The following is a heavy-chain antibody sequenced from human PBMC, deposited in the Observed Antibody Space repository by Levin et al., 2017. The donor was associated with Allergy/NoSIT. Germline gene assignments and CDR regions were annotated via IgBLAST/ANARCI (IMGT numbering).Heavy chain of an antibody. J-gene: IGHJ4*02. Sequence: GGSLRLSCTASGFSVSDYMMHWVRQAPGKGLEWVAVTSDDGGNKYYAESVKGRFTISRDHSKNTLYLQMNSLRPEDTAVYYCARDLPPYSGCYHFDYWGQGTLVTVSS. CDR2: TSDDGGNK. CDR1: GFSVSDYM. D-gene: IGHD1-26*01. CDR3: ARDLPPYSGCYHFDY. V-gene: IGHV3-30-3*01.